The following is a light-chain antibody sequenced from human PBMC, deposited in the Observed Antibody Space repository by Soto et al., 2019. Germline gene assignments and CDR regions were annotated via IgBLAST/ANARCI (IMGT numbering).Light chain of an antibody. Sequence: FQMTQSPSSLSASVGDRVTITCRASQSINTYLNWYQLKPGKAPKLLIFSSSNLQTGVPSRFSGGGSGTHFTLTSARLQPEDSPTYYCQQSYSTRFTFGPGTQVEI. CDR1: QSINTY. CDR2: SSS. V-gene: IGKV1-39*01. CDR3: QQSYSTRFT. J-gene: IGKJ3*01.